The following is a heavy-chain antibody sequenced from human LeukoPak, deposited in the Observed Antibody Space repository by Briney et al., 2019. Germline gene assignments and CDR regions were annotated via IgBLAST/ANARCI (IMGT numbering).Heavy chain of an antibody. D-gene: IGHD5-12*01. CDR3: AREMGGYPFDY. CDR1: GFTFRSYE. J-gene: IGHJ4*02. V-gene: IGHV3-48*03. CDR2: LSSSGSAF. Sequence: GGSLRLSCEDSGFTFRSYEMNWVRQAPGKGLEWIAYLSSSGSAFSYADSVKGRFTIARDNAKNSVYLEMNSLRAEDTAVYYCAREMGGYPFDYWGQGTLVTVSS.